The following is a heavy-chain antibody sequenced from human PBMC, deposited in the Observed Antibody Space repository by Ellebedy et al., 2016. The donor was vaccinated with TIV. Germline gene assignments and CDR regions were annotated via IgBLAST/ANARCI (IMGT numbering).Heavy chain of an antibody. CDR2: IKGDASEE. D-gene: IGHD3-22*01. J-gene: IGHJ5*02. CDR3: ARGDSNVLDP. CDR1: GFDLRNYW. V-gene: IGHV3-7*04. Sequence: GESLKISCVASGFDLRNYWMSWVRQAPGKGLEWVANIKGDASEESYLDSVKGRFTISRDNLKRSLALQVNSLRFEDTAVYFCARGDSNVLDPWGQGTLVTVAS.